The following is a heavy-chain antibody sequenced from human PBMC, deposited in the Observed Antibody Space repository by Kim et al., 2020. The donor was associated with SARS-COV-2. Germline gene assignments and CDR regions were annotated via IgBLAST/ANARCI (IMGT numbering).Heavy chain of an antibody. D-gene: IGHD6-13*01. Sequence: ASVKVSCTASGYTFTSYGISWVRQAPGQGLEWMGWISTYSPDTNYAQSLQGRVTLTTDTSTSTAYMELRSLKSDDTAVYFCARDEGRNSAAYWGQGTLVTVSS. V-gene: IGHV1-18*01. CDR2: ISTYSPDT. CDR3: ARDEGRNSAAY. J-gene: IGHJ4*02. CDR1: GYTFTSYG.